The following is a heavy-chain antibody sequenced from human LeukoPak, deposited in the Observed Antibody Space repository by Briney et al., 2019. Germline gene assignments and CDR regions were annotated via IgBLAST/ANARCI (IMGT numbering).Heavy chain of an antibody. Sequence: SETLSLTCTVSGYSISTGHYWGWIRQPPGKGLEWIGSVYEGETTYYNPSLKTRLTISVDTSKNQFSLKLSSVTAADTAVYYCARSAYGSGNYWGQGTLVTVSS. D-gene: IGHD3-10*01. CDR1: GYSISTGHY. CDR2: VYEGETT. J-gene: IGHJ4*02. CDR3: ARSAYGSGNY. V-gene: IGHV4-38-2*02.